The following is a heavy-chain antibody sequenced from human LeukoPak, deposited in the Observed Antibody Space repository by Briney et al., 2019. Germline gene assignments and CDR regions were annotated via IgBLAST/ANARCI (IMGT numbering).Heavy chain of an antibody. J-gene: IGHJ6*02. V-gene: IGHV3-53*04. CDR2: FNSGDSGVRT. CDR1: GFSVSNTY. CDR3: ARSAARLRYYYAMDV. D-gene: IGHD6-6*01. Sequence: PGGPLRLSCAASGFSVSNTYMGGVRQAPGKGLEGGSVFNSGDSGVRTYYADSVKGRFTISRHNSKNTLYLQMSSLRAEDTAVYFCARSAARLRYYYAMDVWGQGTTVTVCS.